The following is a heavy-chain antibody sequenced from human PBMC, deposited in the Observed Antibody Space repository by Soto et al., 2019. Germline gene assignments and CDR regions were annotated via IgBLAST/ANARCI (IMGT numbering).Heavy chain of an antibody. CDR1: GDSVSSNSAA. Sequence: SQTLSLTCAISGDSVSSNSAAWNWIRQSPSRGLEWLGRTYYRSKWYNDYAVSVKSRITINPDTSKNQFSLQLNSVTPEDTAVYYCARATYYYDSSGYIWFDPWGQGTLVTVSS. CDR3: ARATYYYDSSGYIWFDP. J-gene: IGHJ5*02. CDR2: TYYRSKWYN. V-gene: IGHV6-1*01. D-gene: IGHD3-22*01.